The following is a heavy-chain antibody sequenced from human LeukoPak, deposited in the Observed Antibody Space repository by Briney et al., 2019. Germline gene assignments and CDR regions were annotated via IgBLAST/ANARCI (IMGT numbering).Heavy chain of an antibody. CDR3: TTDRYYDFWSGYLPPH. D-gene: IGHD3-3*01. J-gene: IGHJ4*02. Sequence: GGSLRLSCTASGFTFSTYTMNWVRQAPGKGLEWVSSISSSSYYIYYADSVKGRFTISRDNAKNSLFLQMNSLRAEDTAMYYCTTDRYYDFWSGYLPPHWGQGTLVTVSS. CDR1: GFTFSTYT. V-gene: IGHV3-21*03. CDR2: ISSSSYYI.